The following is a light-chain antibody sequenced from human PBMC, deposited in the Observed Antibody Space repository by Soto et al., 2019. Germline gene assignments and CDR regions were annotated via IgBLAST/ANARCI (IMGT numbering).Light chain of an antibody. CDR2: DVA. CDR3: SSCTSSSTPVV. J-gene: IGLJ2*01. Sequence: QSALTQPASVSGSPGQSIAISCTGTSSDIGGYNCVSWYQQHPGKAPKLMIYDVASRPSGISNRFSGSKSGNTASLTNSGLQAEDEADYYCSSCTSSSTPVVFGGGTKLTVL. CDR1: SSDIGGYNC. V-gene: IGLV2-14*03.